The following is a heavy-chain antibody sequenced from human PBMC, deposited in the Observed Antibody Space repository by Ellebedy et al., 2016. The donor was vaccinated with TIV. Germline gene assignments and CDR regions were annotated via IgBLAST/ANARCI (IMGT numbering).Heavy chain of an antibody. Sequence: GESLKISXQVSGYRFTNFWIAWVRQMSGKGLEWMGSIYLDDSDTRYRPSIQGQVTISADKSISTAYLHLRSLKASDTAMYYCARPPTADAFDIWGQGTMVTVSS. CDR3: ARPPTADAFDI. CDR1: GYRFTNFW. CDR2: IYLDDSDT. D-gene: IGHD5-18*01. J-gene: IGHJ3*02. V-gene: IGHV5-51*01.